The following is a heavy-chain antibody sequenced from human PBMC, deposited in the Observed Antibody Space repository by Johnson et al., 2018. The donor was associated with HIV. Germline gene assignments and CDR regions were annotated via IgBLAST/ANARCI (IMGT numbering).Heavy chain of an antibody. Sequence: MLLVESGGGVVQPGGSLRLSCVASRFTFSSYGMHWVRQAPGKGLEWVSAISGSGGSTYYADSVKGRFTISRDNSKNTLYLQMNSLRAEDTAVYYCAKDRVGATDANAFDIWGQGTMVTVSS. V-gene: IGHV3-23*04. CDR1: RFTFSSYG. D-gene: IGHD1-26*01. CDR2: ISGSGGST. J-gene: IGHJ3*02. CDR3: AKDRVGATDANAFDI.